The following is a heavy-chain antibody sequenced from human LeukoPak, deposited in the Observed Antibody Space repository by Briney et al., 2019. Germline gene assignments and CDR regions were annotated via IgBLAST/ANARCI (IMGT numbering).Heavy chain of an antibody. CDR1: GFTLSSYA. CDR3: ALTMVHLGRLDYYFHY. Sequence: PGGSLRLSCAASGFTLSSYAMNWVRQAQGKGLEWVSVIYSDGSTYYADSVKGRFTISRDSSKNTLHLQVNSLRAEDTAVYYCALTMVHLGRLDYYFHYWGRGTLVTVSS. V-gene: IGHV3-53*01. D-gene: IGHD3-10*01. J-gene: IGHJ4*02. CDR2: IYSDGST.